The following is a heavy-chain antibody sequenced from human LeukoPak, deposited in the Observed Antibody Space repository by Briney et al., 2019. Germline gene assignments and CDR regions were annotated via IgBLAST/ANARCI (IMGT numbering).Heavy chain of an antibody. CDR1: GGTFSSYA. CDR2: IIPIFGTA. D-gene: IGHD6-19*01. CDR3: ARNGPGPRIAVAGT. J-gene: IGHJ5*02. Sequence: ASVKVSCKASGGTFSSYAISWVRQAPGQGLEWMGGIIPIFGTANYAQKFQGRVTITADESTSTAYMELSSLRSEDTAVYYCARNGPGPRIAVAGTWGQGTLVTVSS. V-gene: IGHV1-69*13.